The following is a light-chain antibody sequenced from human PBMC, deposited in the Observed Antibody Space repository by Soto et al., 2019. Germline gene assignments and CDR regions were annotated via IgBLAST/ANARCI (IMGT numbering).Light chain of an antibody. CDR2: AAS. Sequence: DIQMTQSPSSLSASVGNRVTITCRTSQSISSYLNWYQQKPGKAPKLLIYAASSLQSGVPSRFSGSGSGTDFTLTISSLQPEDFATDYCQQSLSTTVTFCQGTKVDI. J-gene: IGKJ1*01. CDR3: QQSLSTTVT. CDR1: QSISSY. V-gene: IGKV1-39*01.